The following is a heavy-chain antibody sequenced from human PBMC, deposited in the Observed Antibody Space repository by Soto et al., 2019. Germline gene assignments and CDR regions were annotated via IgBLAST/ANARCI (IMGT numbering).Heavy chain of an antibody. J-gene: IGHJ4*02. CDR2: ISGNSGSI. Sequence: EVQLVESGGGLVQPGRSLRLSCAASGFTFDDYAMHWVRQAPGKGLEWVSGISGNSGSIGYADSVKGRFTISRDNAKNSLYLQMNSLRAEDTALYYCAKDTVAGTGFDYWGQGTLVTVSS. D-gene: IGHD6-19*01. CDR1: GFTFDDYA. V-gene: IGHV3-9*01. CDR3: AKDTVAGTGFDY.